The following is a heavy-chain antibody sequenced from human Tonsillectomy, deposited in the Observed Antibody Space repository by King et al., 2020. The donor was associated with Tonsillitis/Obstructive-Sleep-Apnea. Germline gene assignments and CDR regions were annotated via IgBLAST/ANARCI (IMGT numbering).Heavy chain of an antibody. CDR2: ISGSGGST. CDR1: GFTFSSYA. Sequence: VQLVESGGGLVQPGGSLRLSCAASGFTFSSYAMSWVRQAPGKGLEWGSSISGSGGSTYYADSVKGRFTIARGNSKNTLYLQMNSLRAEDTAVYYCADQSQTAAPFDYWGQGTLVTVSS. CDR3: ADQSQTAAPFDY. J-gene: IGHJ4*02. D-gene: IGHD6-13*01. V-gene: IGHV3-23*04.